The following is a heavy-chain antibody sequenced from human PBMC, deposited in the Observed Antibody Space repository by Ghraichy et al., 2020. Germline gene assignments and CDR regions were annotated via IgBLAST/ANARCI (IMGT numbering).Heavy chain of an antibody. Sequence: GGSLRLSCAASGFTFSSYAMSWVRQAPGKGLEWVSAISGSGGSTYYADSVKGRFTISRDNSKNTLYLQMNSLRAEDTAVYYCAKEKVGDYGDYLAHDAFDIWGQGTMVTVSS. D-gene: IGHD4-17*01. CDR1: GFTFSSYA. CDR3: AKEKVGDYGDYLAHDAFDI. CDR2: ISGSGGST. V-gene: IGHV3-23*01. J-gene: IGHJ3*02.